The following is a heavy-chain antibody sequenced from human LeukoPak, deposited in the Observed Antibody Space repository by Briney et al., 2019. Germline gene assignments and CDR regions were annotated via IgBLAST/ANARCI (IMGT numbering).Heavy chain of an antibody. CDR2: ISWNSGSI. CDR1: GFTFDDYA. Sequence: PGGSLRLSCAASGFTFDDYAMHWVRQAPGKGLVWVSGISWNSGSIGYADSVKGRFTISRDNAKNSLYLQMNSLRAEDTALYYCAKDMDWGQGTLVTVSS. CDR3: AKDMD. V-gene: IGHV3-9*01. J-gene: IGHJ4*02.